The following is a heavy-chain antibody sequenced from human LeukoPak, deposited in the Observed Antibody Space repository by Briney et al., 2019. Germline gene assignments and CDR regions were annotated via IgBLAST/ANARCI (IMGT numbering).Heavy chain of an antibody. CDR1: VFTFRNHW. Sequence: GGSLRLSCAASVFTFRNHWMHWVRQAPGKGRVWVARINSDGSDTSHADSVEGRFTISKDNAKDTLYLQMNSLRVEDTAVYYCARNNWGIDYWGQGTLVAVSS. D-gene: IGHD7-27*01. CDR3: ARNNWGIDY. J-gene: IGHJ4*02. CDR2: INSDGSDT. V-gene: IGHV3-74*01.